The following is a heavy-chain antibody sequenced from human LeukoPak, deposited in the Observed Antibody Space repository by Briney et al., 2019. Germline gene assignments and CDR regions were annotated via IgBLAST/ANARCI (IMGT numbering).Heavy chain of an antibody. J-gene: IGHJ4*02. CDR3: ARGGGAPMADLPLD. D-gene: IGHD3-16*01. Sequence: GASVKVSCKASGSTFTSYGISCVRQAPGQGLEWMGWISAYNGNTNYAQKLQGRVTMTTDTSTSTAYMELRSLRSDDTAVYYCARGGGAPMADLPLDWGQGTLVTVSS. V-gene: IGHV1-18*01. CDR1: GSTFTSYG. CDR2: ISAYNGNT.